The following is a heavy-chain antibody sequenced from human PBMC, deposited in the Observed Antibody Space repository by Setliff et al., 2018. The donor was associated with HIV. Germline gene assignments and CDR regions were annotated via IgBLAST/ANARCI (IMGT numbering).Heavy chain of an antibody. CDR1: GYTFTDYY. V-gene: IGHV1-2*02. D-gene: IGHD1-26*01. CDR3: ARGAYRRRDGGTYFYQFDF. Sequence: GASVKVSCKASGYTFTDYYMHWVRQAPGQGLEWMGWINPNSGGTNPAQKFQGRVTITADESTSTAYMELSSLRSEDTAVYYCARGAYRRRDGGTYFYQFDFWGRGTLVTVSS. J-gene: IGHJ4*02. CDR2: INPNSGGT.